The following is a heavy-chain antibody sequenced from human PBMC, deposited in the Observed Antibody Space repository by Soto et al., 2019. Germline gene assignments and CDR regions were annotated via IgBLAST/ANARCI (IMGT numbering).Heavy chain of an antibody. D-gene: IGHD3-3*01. CDR2: ISSSRSYI. V-gene: IGHV3-21*01. CDR1: GFIFSNYN. J-gene: IGHJ5*02. CDR3: ARSTITIFGVVPAPNWFDP. Sequence: PGGSLRLSCAASGFIFSNYNMNWVRQAPGKGLEWVSFISSSRSYIYYADSVKGRFTISRDNAKNSLYLQMNSLRAEDTAMYYSARSTITIFGVVPAPNWFDPWGQGTLVTVSS.